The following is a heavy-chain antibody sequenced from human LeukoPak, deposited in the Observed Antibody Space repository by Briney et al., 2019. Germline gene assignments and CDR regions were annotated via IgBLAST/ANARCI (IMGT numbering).Heavy chain of an antibody. CDR1: GYTFTGYY. CDR2: INPNSGGT. V-gene: IGHV1-2*02. J-gene: IGHJ4*02. Sequence: GASVKVSCKASGYTFTGYYMHWVRQAPGQGLEWMGWINPNSGGTNYAQKFQGRVTMTRDTSISTAYMELSRLRSHDTAVYFCAREIAREDIVVVPAAEGDYWGQGTLVTVSS. D-gene: IGHD2-2*01. CDR3: AREIAREDIVVVPAAEGDY.